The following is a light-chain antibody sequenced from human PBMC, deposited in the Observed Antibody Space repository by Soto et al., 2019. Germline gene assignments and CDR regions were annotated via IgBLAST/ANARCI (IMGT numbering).Light chain of an antibody. CDR2: AAS. CDR3: QQSYSAPRT. J-gene: IGKJ2*01. CDR1: QSISTS. V-gene: IGKV1-39*01. Sequence: DIQMTQSPSSLSASVGDRVTITCRASQSISTSLNWYQQKPGKAPNLLIFAASTLHTEVPSRFSGSGSGTDFTLIISSLQPEDFATYYCQQSYSAPRTFGQGTRLEIK.